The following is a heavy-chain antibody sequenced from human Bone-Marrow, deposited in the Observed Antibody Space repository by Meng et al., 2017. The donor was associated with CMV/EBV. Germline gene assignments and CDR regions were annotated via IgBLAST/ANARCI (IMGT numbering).Heavy chain of an antibody. V-gene: IGHV1-2*02. D-gene: IGHD2-2*01. Sequence: ASVKVSCKASGYTFTGYYMHWVRQAPGQGLEWMGWINPNSGGTNYAQKFQGRVTMTTDTSTSTAYMELRSLRSDDTAVYYCARYGSSSSCYLYYYYSMDVWGQGTTVTVSS. CDR1: GYTFTGYY. CDR3: ARYGSSSSCYLYYYYSMDV. J-gene: IGHJ6*02. CDR2: INPNSGGT.